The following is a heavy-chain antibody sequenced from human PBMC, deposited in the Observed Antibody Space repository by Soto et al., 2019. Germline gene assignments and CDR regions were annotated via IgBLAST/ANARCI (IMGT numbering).Heavy chain of an antibody. Sequence: QVHLVQSGAEVKKPGASVNVSCKTSGYTFTRNGISWVRQAPGQGLEWMGWISPNSGNTRYAQKLQDRVIMTTVTSTSTAHMELRSLRSDDTAVYYCVKDRDSNSWPSRDVWGPGTTVTVSS. CDR3: VKDRDSNSWPSRDV. D-gene: IGHD3-22*01. CDR1: GYTFTRNG. V-gene: IGHV1-18*01. J-gene: IGHJ6*02. CDR2: ISPNSGNT.